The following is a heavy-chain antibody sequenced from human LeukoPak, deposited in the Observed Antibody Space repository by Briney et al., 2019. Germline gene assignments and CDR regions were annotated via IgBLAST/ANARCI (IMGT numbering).Heavy chain of an antibody. CDR1: GFTFSSYA. CDR2: ISGSGGST. Sequence: GGSLRLSCAASGFTFSSYAMSWVRQAPGKGLEWVSAISGSGGSTYYADSVKGRFTISRDNSKNTLYLQMNSLRAEDTAVYYCAKVTWLQFLVGPLGYWGQGTLVTVSS. D-gene: IGHD5-24*01. CDR3: AKVTWLQFLVGPLGY. J-gene: IGHJ4*02. V-gene: IGHV3-23*01.